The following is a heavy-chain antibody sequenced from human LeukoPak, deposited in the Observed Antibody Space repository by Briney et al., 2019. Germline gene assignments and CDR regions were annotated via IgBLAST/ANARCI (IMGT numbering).Heavy chain of an antibody. Sequence: PSETLSLTCSVSGASISSQYWTWIRQPPGKGLEWIGYIYNSGSTNYNPSLKSRVTMSIDTSKNQFSLRLTSVTAADTAVYYCARRRIDSMYNWFDPGGQGTLVIVSS. CDR1: GASISSQY. V-gene: IGHV4-59*11. CDR2: IYNSGST. J-gene: IGHJ5*02. D-gene: IGHD2-21*01. CDR3: ARRRIDSMYNWFDP.